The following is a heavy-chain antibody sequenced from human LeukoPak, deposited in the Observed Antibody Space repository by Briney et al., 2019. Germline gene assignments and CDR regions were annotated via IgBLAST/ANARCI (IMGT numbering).Heavy chain of an antibody. CDR2: ISSSGSTI. CDR3: ASQRGDYVWGSYRCDY. V-gene: IGHV3-48*03. Sequence: GGSLRLSCAASGFTFSSYEMNWVRQAPGKGLEWVSYISSSGSTIYYADSVKGRFTISRDNSKNTLYLQMNSLRAEDTAVYYCASQRGDYVWGSYRCDYWGQGTLVTVSS. D-gene: IGHD3-16*02. CDR1: GFTFSSYE. J-gene: IGHJ4*02.